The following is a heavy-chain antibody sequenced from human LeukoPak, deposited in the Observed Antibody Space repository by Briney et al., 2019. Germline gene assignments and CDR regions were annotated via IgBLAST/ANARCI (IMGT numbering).Heavy chain of an antibody. J-gene: IGHJ3*02. Sequence: PGGSLRLSCAASGFTFGTFAMHWVRQAPGKGLEWVAVMSYDGSNKYYADSVKGRFTISSDNSKNTPYLQMNSLRSEDTAVYYCARGHGGIVVVVRDAFDIWGQGTMVIVSS. CDR3: ARGHGGIVVVVRDAFDI. V-gene: IGHV3-30-3*01. CDR1: GFTFGTFA. CDR2: MSYDGSNK. D-gene: IGHD2-15*01.